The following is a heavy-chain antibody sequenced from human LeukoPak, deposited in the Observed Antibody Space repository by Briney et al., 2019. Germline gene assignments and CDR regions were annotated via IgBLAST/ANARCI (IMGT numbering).Heavy chain of an antibody. J-gene: IGHJ3*02. Sequence: GGSLRLSCAASGFTFSSYSMNWVRQAPGKGLEWVSSISSSSSYIYYADSVKGRFTISRDNAKNSLYLQMNSLRAEDTAVYYCARVGDYYGSGSYYNKHAFDIWDQGTMVTVSS. CDR2: ISSSSSYI. V-gene: IGHV3-21*01. CDR1: GFTFSSYS. CDR3: ARVGDYYGSGSYYNKHAFDI. D-gene: IGHD3-10*01.